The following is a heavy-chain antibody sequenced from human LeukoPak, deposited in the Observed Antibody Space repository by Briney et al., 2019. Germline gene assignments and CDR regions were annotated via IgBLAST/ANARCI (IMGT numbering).Heavy chain of an antibody. CDR3: ARDVGSGYSHGYMHY. J-gene: IGHJ4*02. CDR1: GGTFSSYT. CDR2: IIPILGIA. Sequence: GASVKVSCKASGGTFSSYTISWVRQAPGQGLEWMGRIIPILGIANYAQKFQGRVTITADRSTSTAYMELSSLRSEDTAVCYCARDVGSGYSHGYMHYWGQGTLVTVSS. V-gene: IGHV1-69*04. D-gene: IGHD5-18*01.